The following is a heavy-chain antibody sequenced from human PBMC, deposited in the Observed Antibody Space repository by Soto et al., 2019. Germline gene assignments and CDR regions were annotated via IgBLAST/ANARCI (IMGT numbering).Heavy chain of an antibody. CDR2: INPSSSHI. Sequence: EVQLVESGGGLVMPGGSLRLSCAASGFTFSTYHMNWVRQAPGKGLEWVSSINPSSSHIYYADSERGRFTISRDNSKNSMDLQMNSLRTEDAAVYYCARRYCGGGGCYLRRDAIDVWGQGTMVTVSS. D-gene: IGHD2-15*01. V-gene: IGHV3-21*01. CDR3: ARRYCGGGGCYLRRDAIDV. J-gene: IGHJ3*01. CDR1: GFTFSTYH.